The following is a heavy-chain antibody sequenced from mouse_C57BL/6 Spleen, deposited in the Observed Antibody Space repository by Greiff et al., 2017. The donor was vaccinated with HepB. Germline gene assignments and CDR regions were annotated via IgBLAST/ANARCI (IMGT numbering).Heavy chain of an antibody. CDR1: GYTFTDYY. J-gene: IGHJ3*01. CDR2: INPNNGGT. V-gene: IGHV1-26*01. D-gene: IGHD2-2*01. Sequence: EVKLQQSGPELVKPGASVKISCKASGYTFTDYYMNWVKQSHGKSLEWIGDINPNNGGTSYNQKFKGKATLTVDKSSSPAYMELRSLTSEDSAVYYCARSRWLRRAWFAYWGQGTLVTVSA. CDR3: ARSRWLRRAWFAY.